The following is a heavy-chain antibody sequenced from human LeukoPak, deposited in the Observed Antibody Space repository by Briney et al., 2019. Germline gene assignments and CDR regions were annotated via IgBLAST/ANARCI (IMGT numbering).Heavy chain of an antibody. Sequence: SETLSLTRTVSGGSISSYYWSWIRQPPGKGLEWIGYIYYSGSTNYNPSLKSRVTISVDTSKNRFSLKLSSVTAADTAVYYCARDYYDSSGYYYAAFDIWGQGTMVTVSS. J-gene: IGHJ3*02. D-gene: IGHD3-22*01. CDR3: ARDYYDSSGYYYAAFDI. V-gene: IGHV4-59*01. CDR2: IYYSGST. CDR1: GGSISSYY.